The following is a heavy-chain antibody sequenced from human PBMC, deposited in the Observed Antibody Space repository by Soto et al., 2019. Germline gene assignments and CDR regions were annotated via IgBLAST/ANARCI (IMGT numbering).Heavy chain of an antibody. CDR2: SRNKANSYTI. D-gene: IGHD1-26*01. Sequence: GSLRLSCAASGFTFSDHYMDWVRQAPGKGLEWVGRSRNKANSYTIEYAASVKGRFTISRGDSQNSLYLQMNSLKTEDTAVYYCARSGTYSFDYWGQGTLVTVSS. V-gene: IGHV3-72*01. CDR3: ARSGTYSFDY. J-gene: IGHJ4*02. CDR1: GFTFSDHY.